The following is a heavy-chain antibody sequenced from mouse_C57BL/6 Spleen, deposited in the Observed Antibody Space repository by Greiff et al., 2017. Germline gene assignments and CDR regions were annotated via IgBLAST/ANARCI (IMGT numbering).Heavy chain of an antibody. CDR1: GYTFPSYW. J-gene: IGHJ2*01. CDR2: IHPDSGST. CDR3: ARPFITTGVATDYFDY. Sequence: QVQLQQPGAELVKPGASVKLSCKASGYTFPSYWMHWVKQRPGQGLEWIGMIHPDSGSTNYNEKFKGKATLTVDNSSSTAYRQLSSLTSEDSAVYYGARPFITTGVATDYFDYGGQGTTRTVSS. V-gene: IGHV1-64*01. D-gene: IGHD1-1*01.